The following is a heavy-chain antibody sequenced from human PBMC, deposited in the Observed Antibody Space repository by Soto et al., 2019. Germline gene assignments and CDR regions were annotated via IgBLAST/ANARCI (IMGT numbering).Heavy chain of an antibody. D-gene: IGHD3-3*01. J-gene: IGHJ4*02. CDR1: GYTFTGYY. Sequence: ASVKVPCKASGYTFTGYYMHWVRQAPGQGLEWMGWINPNSGGTNYAQKFQGRVTMTRDTSISTAYMELSRLRSDDTAVYYCARDRRFLEWFFDYWGPGTLVTV. CDR2: INPNSGGT. V-gene: IGHV1-2*02. CDR3: ARDRRFLEWFFDY.